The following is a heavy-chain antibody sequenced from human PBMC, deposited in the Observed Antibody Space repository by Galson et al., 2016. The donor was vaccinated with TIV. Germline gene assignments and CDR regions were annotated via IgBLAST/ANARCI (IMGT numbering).Heavy chain of an antibody. D-gene: IGHD5-24*01. Sequence: QSRAEVKKPGESLKISCKGSGYSFTSYWIAWVRQMPGKVLELMGVIHPGDSDTRYSPSFQGRVSISADRSISTANLQWSSLKASDTAMYYCANQLDFYQRVLDALHIWGQGTLLTVSS. V-gene: IGHV5-51*01. CDR2: IHPGDSDT. CDR1: GYSFTSYW. CDR3: ANQLDFYQRVLDALHI. J-gene: IGHJ3*02.